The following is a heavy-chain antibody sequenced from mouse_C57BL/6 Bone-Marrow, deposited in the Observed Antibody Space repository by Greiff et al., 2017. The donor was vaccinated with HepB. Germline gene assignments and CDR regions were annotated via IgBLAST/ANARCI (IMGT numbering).Heavy chain of an antibody. CDR3: ARPNYYGSSSFYAMDY. CDR1: GFTFSDYY. V-gene: IGHV5-12*01. J-gene: IGHJ4*01. D-gene: IGHD1-1*01. CDR2: ISNGGGST. Sequence: EVQLVESGGGLVQPGGSLKLSCAASGFTFSDYYMYWVRQTPEKRLEWVAYISNGGGSTYYPDTVKGRFTISRDNAKNTLYLQMSRLKSEDTAMYYCARPNYYGSSSFYAMDYWGQGTSVTVSS.